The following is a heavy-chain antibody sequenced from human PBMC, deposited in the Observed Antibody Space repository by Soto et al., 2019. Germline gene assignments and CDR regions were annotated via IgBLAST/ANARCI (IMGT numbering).Heavy chain of an antibody. V-gene: IGHV3-9*01. CDR1: GFTFDDYA. CDR3: VKDESINWYSGHFRH. D-gene: IGHD6-13*01. CDR2: INWNSGSI. J-gene: IGHJ1*01. Sequence: GGSLRLSCAASGFTFDDYAMHWVRQVPGKGLEWVSGINWNSGSIGYGDSVKGRFAISRDNAKNYLHLQMNSLSAEDTAFYYCVKDESINWYSGHFRHWGQGTLVTVSS.